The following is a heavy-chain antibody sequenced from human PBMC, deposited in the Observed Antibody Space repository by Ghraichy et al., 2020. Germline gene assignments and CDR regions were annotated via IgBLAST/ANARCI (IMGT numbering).Heavy chain of an antibody. CDR3: AKGQGGNFEARIFDY. V-gene: IGHV3-23*01. J-gene: IGHJ4*02. Sequence: GGSLRLSCAASGFTFNSHAMTWVRQAPGKGLEWVSTISSGAGTYYADSVKGRFTISRDNSKKTLFLQINSLRAEDTALYYCAKGQGGNFEARIFDYWGQGTLLTVSS. CDR1: GFTFNSHA. D-gene: IGHD6-6*01. CDR2: ISSGAGT.